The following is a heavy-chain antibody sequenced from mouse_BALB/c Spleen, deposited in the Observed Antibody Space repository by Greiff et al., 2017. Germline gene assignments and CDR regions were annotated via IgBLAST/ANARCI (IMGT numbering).Heavy chain of an antibody. CDR2: FYPGSGSI. Sequence: QVQLQQSGAGLVKPGASVKLSCKASGYTFTEYIIHWVKQRSGQGLEWIGWFYPGSGSIKYNEKFKDKATLTADKSSSTVYMELSRLTSEDSAVYFCARHEDQYYYGSSAWFAYWGQGTLVTVSA. V-gene: IGHV1-62-2*01. CDR1: GYTFTEYI. D-gene: IGHD1-1*01. J-gene: IGHJ3*01. CDR3: ARHEDQYYYGSSAWFAY.